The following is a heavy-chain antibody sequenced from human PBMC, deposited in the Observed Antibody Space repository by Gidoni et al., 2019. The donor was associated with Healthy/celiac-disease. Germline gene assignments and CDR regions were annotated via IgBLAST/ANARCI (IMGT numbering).Heavy chain of an antibody. J-gene: IGHJ5*02. CDR1: GGSISRSSYY. V-gene: IGHV4-39*01. Sequence: QLQLQESGPGLVKPSETLSLTCTVSGGSISRSSYYWGWIRQPPGKGLEWIGSLCYSGSTYYNPSLKSRVTISIYTSKNQFSLKLSSVTAADTAVYYCARRKSYYDSSGYPPGWFDPWGQGTLVTVSS. D-gene: IGHD3-22*01. CDR3: ARRKSYYDSSGYPPGWFDP. CDR2: LCYSGST.